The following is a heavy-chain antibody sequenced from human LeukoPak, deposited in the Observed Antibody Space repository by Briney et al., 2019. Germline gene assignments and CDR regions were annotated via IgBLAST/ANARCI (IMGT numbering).Heavy chain of an antibody. Sequence: QPGGSLRLSCAASGFTVSSNYMSWVRQAPGKGLEWVSVIYSGGSTYYADSVKGRFTISRDNSKNTLYLQMNSLRAEDTAAYYCARDGNYYDSSGPEDYWGHGTLVTVSS. CDR2: IYSGGST. CDR3: ARDGNYYDSSGPEDY. D-gene: IGHD3-22*01. V-gene: IGHV3-66*01. CDR1: GFTVSSNY. J-gene: IGHJ4*01.